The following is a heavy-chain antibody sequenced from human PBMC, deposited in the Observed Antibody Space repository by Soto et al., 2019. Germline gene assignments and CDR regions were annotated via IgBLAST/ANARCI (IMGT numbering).Heavy chain of an antibody. Sequence: PSETLSLTCAVSTTSIRNGDYYWTWIRQHPGKGLEWIGYIDHSGSAYYNPSLKTRATIALDTSNQEFSLKLSSVTAADTAVYFCAGELGTFYFEHWGQGTLVTVSS. CDR2: IDHSGSA. CDR3: AGELGTFYFEH. V-gene: IGHV4-30-4*01. J-gene: IGHJ4*02. D-gene: IGHD6-13*01. CDR1: TTSIRNGDYY.